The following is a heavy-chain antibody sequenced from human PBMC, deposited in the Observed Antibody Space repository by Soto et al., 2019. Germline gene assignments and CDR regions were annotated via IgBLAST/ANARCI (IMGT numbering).Heavy chain of an antibody. CDR1: GGSISSYY. D-gene: IGHD6-13*01. Sequence: ETLSLTCTVSGGSISSYYWSWIRQPPGKGLEWIGYIYYSGSTNYNPSLKSRVTISVDTSKNQFSLKLSSVTAADTAVYYCARGGQQQYYYGMDVWGQGTTVTVSS. J-gene: IGHJ6*02. V-gene: IGHV4-59*01. CDR2: IYYSGST. CDR3: ARGGQQQYYYGMDV.